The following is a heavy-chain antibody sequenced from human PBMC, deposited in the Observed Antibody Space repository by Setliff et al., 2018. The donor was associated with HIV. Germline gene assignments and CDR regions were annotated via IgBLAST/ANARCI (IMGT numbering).Heavy chain of an antibody. CDR3: ARVPSGLWFGKWGN. CDR2: IYYSGMT. V-gene: IGHV4-59*08. J-gene: IGHJ4*02. Sequence: SETLSLTCTVSGGSISSYYWSWIRQPPGKGLEWIGDIYYSGMTNYNPSLQSRVTISVDTSKNQFSLKLSSVTAADTAVYYCARVPSGLWFGKWGNWGQGTLVTVPQ. CDR1: GGSISSYY. D-gene: IGHD3-10*01.